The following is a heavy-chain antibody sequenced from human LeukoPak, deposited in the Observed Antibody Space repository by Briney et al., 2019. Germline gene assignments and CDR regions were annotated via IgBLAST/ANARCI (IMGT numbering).Heavy chain of an antibody. V-gene: IGHV3-23*01. J-gene: IGHJ3*02. D-gene: IGHD4-17*01. CDR2: ISGSGGST. CDR1: GFTFSSYA. Sequence: PGGSLRLSCAASGFTFSSYAMSWVRQAPGKGREWVSAISGSGGSTYYADSVKGRFTISRDNSKNTLYLQMNSLRAADTAVYYCAKNGLYGDPPDAFDIWGQGTMVTVSS. CDR3: AKNGLYGDPPDAFDI.